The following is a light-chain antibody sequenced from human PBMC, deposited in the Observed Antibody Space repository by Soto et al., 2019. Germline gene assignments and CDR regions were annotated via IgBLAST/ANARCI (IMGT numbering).Light chain of an antibody. Sequence: EIVLTQSPGTLSLSPGERATLSCRASQSVGKNYLAWYQQKPGQAPRLLVYDASSRATGIPDRFSGGGSGTDFTLTISRLEPEDFAVYYCQQFSSYPLTFGGGTKVDIK. CDR1: QSVGKNY. V-gene: IGKV3-20*01. CDR3: QQFSSYPLT. J-gene: IGKJ4*01. CDR2: DAS.